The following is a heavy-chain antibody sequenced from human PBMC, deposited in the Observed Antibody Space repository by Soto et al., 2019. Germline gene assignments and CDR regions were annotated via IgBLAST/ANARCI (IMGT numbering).Heavy chain of an antibody. J-gene: IGHJ5*02. CDR3: ARAPGYCTNGVCENWFDP. Sequence: SETLSLTCTVSGGSISSYYWSWIRQPPGKGLEWIGYIYYSGSTNYNPSLKSRVTISVDTSKNQFSLKLSSVTAADTAVYYCARAPGYCTNGVCENWFDPWGQGTLVTVSP. CDR2: IYYSGST. D-gene: IGHD2-8*01. CDR1: GGSISSYY. V-gene: IGHV4-59*01.